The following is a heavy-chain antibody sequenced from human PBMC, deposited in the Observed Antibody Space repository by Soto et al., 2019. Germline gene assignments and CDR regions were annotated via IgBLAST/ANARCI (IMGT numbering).Heavy chain of an antibody. CDR2: IYYSGST. CDR3: ARLLVRDGFDP. CDR1: GGSISSSSYY. V-gene: IGHV4-39*01. D-gene: IGHD2-8*02. Sequence: QLQLQESGPGLVKPSETLSLTCTVSGGSISSSSYYWGWIRQPPGKGREWIGSIYYSGSTYYNPSRKSRVTISVDTSKNQFSLKLSSVTAADTAVYYCARLLVRDGFDPWGQGTLVTVSS. J-gene: IGHJ5*02.